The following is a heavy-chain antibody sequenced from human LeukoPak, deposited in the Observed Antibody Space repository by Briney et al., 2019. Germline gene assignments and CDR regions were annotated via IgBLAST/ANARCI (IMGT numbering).Heavy chain of an antibody. Sequence: GGSLRLSCAASGFTFSSYAMSWVRQAPGKGLEWVSVIYSGGSTYYADSVKGRFTISRDNSKNTLYLQMNSLRAEDTAVYYCARLEYYDSSGFDYWGQGTLVTVSS. D-gene: IGHD3-22*01. J-gene: IGHJ4*02. CDR1: GFTFSSYA. CDR2: IYSGGST. V-gene: IGHV3-53*01. CDR3: ARLEYYDSSGFDY.